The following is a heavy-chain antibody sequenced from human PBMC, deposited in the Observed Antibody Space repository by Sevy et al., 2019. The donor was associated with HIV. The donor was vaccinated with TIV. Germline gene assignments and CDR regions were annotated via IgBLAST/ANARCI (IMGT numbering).Heavy chain of an antibody. CDR2: ISGPGGTT. CDR1: GFTFSSYA. J-gene: IGHJ4*02. D-gene: IGHD6-6*01. CDR3: ARSPYSSSVGFDY. Sequence: GGSLRLSCAASGFTFSSYALSWVRQAPGKGLEWVSSISGPGGTTYYADSVKGRFTISRDNSKNTLYLQMNSLRAEDTAVYYCARSPYSSSVGFDYWGQGTLVTVSS. V-gene: IGHV3-23*01.